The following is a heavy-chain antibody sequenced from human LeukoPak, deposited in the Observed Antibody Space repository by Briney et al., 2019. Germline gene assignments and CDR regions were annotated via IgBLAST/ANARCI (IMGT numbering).Heavy chain of an antibody. J-gene: IGHJ5*02. V-gene: IGHV1-69*13. CDR3: ARALFSSTPFDP. D-gene: IGHD3-10*01. Sequence: SVKVSCKASGGTFSSYAISWVRQAPGQGLEWMGGIIPIFGAANYAQKFQGRVTITADESTSTAYMELSSLRSEDTTVYYCARALFSSTPFDPWGQGTLVTVSS. CDR2: IIPIFGAA. CDR1: GGTFSSYA.